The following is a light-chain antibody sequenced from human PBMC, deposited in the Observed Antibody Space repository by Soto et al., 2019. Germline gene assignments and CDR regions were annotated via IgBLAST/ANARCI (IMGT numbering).Light chain of an antibody. CDR3: QQYYSTPET. CDR1: QSVLYSSNNKNY. V-gene: IGKV4-1*01. J-gene: IGKJ1*01. Sequence: DIVMTQSPDSLAVSLGERATINCKSSQSVLYSSNNKNYLAWYQQKPGQPPKLLIYWASTRESGVPDRFSGSGSGTDFTXPISSLQAEDVAVYYCQQYYSTPETFGQGTKVEIK. CDR2: WAS.